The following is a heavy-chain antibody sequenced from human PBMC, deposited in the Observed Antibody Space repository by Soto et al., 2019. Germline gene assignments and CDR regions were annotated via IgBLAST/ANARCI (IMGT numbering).Heavy chain of an antibody. CDR1: GDSVSSNSAA. CDR3: AEGTGPYYYGMDV. CDR2: TYYRSKWYN. D-gene: IGHD1-1*01. V-gene: IGHV6-1*01. Sequence: QTLSLTCAISGDSVSSNSAAWNWIRQSSSRGLEWLGRTYYRSKWYNDYAVSVKSRITINPDTSKNQFSLQLNSVTPEDTAVYYCAEGTGPYYYGMDVWGQGTTVTVSS. J-gene: IGHJ6*02.